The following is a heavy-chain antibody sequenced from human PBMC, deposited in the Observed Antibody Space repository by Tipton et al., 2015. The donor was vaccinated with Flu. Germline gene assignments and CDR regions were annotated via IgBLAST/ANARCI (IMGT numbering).Heavy chain of an antibody. CDR1: GGSISGGAFS. D-gene: IGHD1-14*01. CDR3: ARGVNHAFDF. CDR2: IYDSGIT. J-gene: IGHJ4*02. V-gene: IGHV4-30-2*01. Sequence: TLSLTCAVSGGSISGGAFSRSWIRQPPGKGLEWIGNIYDSGITYYNPSLKSRVTMSLDRSKNQFSLRLSSATAADTAVYYCARGVNHAFDFWGQGTLVTVSS.